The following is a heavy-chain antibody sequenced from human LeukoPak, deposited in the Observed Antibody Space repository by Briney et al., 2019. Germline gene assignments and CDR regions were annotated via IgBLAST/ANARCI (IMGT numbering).Heavy chain of an antibody. V-gene: IGHV3-7*01. J-gene: IGHJ5*02. CDR2: IKEDGSEK. CDR3: ARSGVVVPAAPVRFDP. D-gene: IGHD2-2*01. CDR1: GFTFNSFW. Sequence: QTGGSLRLSCAVSGFTFNSFWMSWVRQAPGKGLEWVANIKEDGSEKYYVDSVKGRFTISRGNAKNSLYLQVNSLRAEDTAVYYCARSGVVVPAAPVRFDPWGQGTLVTVSS.